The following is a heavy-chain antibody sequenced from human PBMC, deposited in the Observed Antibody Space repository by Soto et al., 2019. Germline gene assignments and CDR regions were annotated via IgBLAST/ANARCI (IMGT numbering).Heavy chain of an antibody. J-gene: IGHJ6*02. V-gene: IGHV3-73*01. CDR3: TSIWFESYYYGMDV. CDR2: IRSKANSYAT. D-gene: IGHD3-10*01. CDR1: GFTFRGSA. Sequence: GGSLRLSCAASGFTFRGSAMHWVRQASGKGLEWVGRIRSKANSYATAYAASVKGRFTISRDDSKNTAYLQMNSLKTEDTAVYYCTSIWFESYYYGMDVWGQGTTVTVSS.